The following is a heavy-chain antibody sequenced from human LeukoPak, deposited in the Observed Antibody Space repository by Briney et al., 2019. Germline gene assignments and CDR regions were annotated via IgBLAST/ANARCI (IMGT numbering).Heavy chain of an antibody. J-gene: IGHJ4*02. CDR3: ARGIAAAGVFDY. CDR2: IYYSGST. V-gene: IGHV4-59*01. Sequence: PSETLSLTCTVSGGSISSYYWSWIRQPPGKGLEWIGYIYYSGSTNYNPSLKSRVTISVDTSKNQFSLKLSSVTAADTAVYYCARGIAAAGVFDYWGQGTLVTVSS. D-gene: IGHD6-13*01. CDR1: GGSISSYY.